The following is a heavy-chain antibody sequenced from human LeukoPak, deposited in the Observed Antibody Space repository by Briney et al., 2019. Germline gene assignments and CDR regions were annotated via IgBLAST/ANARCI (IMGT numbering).Heavy chain of an antibody. V-gene: IGHV4-39*07. J-gene: IGHJ5*01. Sequence: PSETLSLTCSVSGDSITSGNFYWAWIRRPPGKGLEWVGSIFHSGSTYYSPSLESRLTMSLDTSTGHFSLRLTSVTAADTAIYYCARQIAVVEPTDPNWFDSWGQGTLVTVSS. D-gene: IGHD2-21*01. CDR1: GDSITSGNFY. CDR2: IFHSGST. CDR3: ARQIAVVEPTDPNWFDS.